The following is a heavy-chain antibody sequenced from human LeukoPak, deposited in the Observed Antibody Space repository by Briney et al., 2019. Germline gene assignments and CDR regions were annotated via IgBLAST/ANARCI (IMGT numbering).Heavy chain of an antibody. CDR2: ITNSGGRT. CDR1: GFTFSSYA. CDR3: AKERQQLALWGYMDV. J-gene: IGHJ6*03. D-gene: IGHD6-13*01. Sequence: QPGGSLRLSCAASGFTFSSYAMSWVRQAPGKGLEWVSAITNSGGRTYYADSVKGRFTISRDDSKNTLYLQMDSLRAEDTAVYYCAKERQQLALWGYMDVWGKGTTVTVSS. V-gene: IGHV3-23*01.